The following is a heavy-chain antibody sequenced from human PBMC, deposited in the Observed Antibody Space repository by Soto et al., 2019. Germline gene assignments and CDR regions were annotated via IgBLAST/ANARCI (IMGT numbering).Heavy chain of an antibody. CDR2: IIPIFGTA. CDR3: ARGQGDIVVVPAAIPGGPYYYGMDV. Sequence: SVKVSCKASGGTFGSYAISWVRQAPVQGLEWMGGIIPIFGTANYAQKFQGRVTITADESTSTAYMELSSLRSEDTAVYYCARGQGDIVVVPAAIPGGPYYYGMDVWGQGTTVTV. J-gene: IGHJ6*02. V-gene: IGHV1-69*01. D-gene: IGHD2-2*02. CDR1: GGTFGSYA.